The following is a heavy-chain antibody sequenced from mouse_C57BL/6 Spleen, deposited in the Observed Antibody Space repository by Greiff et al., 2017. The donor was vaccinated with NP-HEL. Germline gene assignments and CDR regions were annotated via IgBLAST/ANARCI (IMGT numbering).Heavy chain of an antibody. CDR3: ARREGSGYLDY. Sequence: DVKLVESGGDLVKPGGSLKLSCAASGFTFSSYGMSWVRQTPDKRLEWVATISSGGSYTNYPDSVKGRCTISRDNAKNTLYLQMSSLKSEDTAMYNGARREGSGYLDYWGQGTTLTVSS. V-gene: IGHV5-6*02. CDR2: ISSGGSYT. CDR1: GFTFSSYG. J-gene: IGHJ2*01.